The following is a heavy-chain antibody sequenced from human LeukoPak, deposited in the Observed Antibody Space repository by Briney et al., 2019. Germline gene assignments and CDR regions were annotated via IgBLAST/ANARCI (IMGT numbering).Heavy chain of an antibody. Sequence: GGSLRLSCAASGFTFSSYAMSWVRQAPGKGLEWVSVISGSGGRTYYADSVKGRFTISRDNSKNTLYLQMNSLRAEDTAVYYCAKVPERYYSDSSGFYSYFDHWGQGTLVTVSS. CDR1: GFTFSSYA. CDR3: AKVPERYYSDSSGFYSYFDH. CDR2: ISGSGGRT. J-gene: IGHJ4*02. D-gene: IGHD3-22*01. V-gene: IGHV3-23*01.